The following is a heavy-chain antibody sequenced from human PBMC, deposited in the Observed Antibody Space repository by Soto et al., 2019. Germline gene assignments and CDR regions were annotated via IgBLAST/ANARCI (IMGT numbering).Heavy chain of an antibody. J-gene: IGHJ4*02. CDR2: ISKSGDST. D-gene: IGHD3-10*01. Sequence: EVQLLESGGGLVQPGGSLRLSCAASGVTFTSYAMTWVRQVPGEGLQWVSSISKSGDSTYYADSVKGRFTTSRDNSKNTLYLQMNSLRAEDTAIYYCAKGSFGFDYWGQGTLVTVS. CDR3: AKGSFGFDY. V-gene: IGHV3-23*01. CDR1: GVTFTSYA.